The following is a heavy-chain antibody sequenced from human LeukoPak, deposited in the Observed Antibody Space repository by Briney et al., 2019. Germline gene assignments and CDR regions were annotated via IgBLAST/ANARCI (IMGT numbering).Heavy chain of an antibody. CDR1: GFTFSSYA. CDR2: ISYDGSNK. D-gene: IGHD1-26*01. Sequence: GGSLRLSCAASGFTFSSYAMHWVRQAPGKGLEWVAVISYDGSNKYYADSVKGRFTISRDNSKNTLYLQMNSLRAEDTAVYYCCVGVTYQEFDYWGQGTLVTVSS. CDR3: CVGVTYQEFDY. J-gene: IGHJ4*02. V-gene: IGHV3-30-3*01.